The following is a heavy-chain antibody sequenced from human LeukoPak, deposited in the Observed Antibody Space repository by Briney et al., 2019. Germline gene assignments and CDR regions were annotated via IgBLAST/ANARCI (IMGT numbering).Heavy chain of an antibody. CDR1: GFSFNDYA. V-gene: IGHV3-9*01. J-gene: IGHJ4*02. Sequence: GRSLRLSCAASGFSFNDYAMHWVRQAPGKGLEWVSGISWNSGNIGYADSVKGRFIISRDNAKNSLYLQMNSLRAEDTALYYCAKDLYSSSYYFDYWGQGTLVTVSS. D-gene: IGHD6-6*01. CDR3: AKDLYSSSYYFDY. CDR2: ISWNSGNI.